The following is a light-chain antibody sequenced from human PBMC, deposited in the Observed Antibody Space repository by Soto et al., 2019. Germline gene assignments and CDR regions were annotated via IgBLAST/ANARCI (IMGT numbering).Light chain of an antibody. CDR2: DAS. Sequence: DIVLTQYPSTLSLSAGDRVTITCRASQSVSTYLAWYQQKRGQAPRLVIYDASSRANGIPPRFSGSGSGTAFTLTISSLEPDDFDVYYWQQHRSWPTTFGKGTTVDIK. CDR1: QSVSTY. J-gene: IGKJ1*01. V-gene: IGKV3-11*01. CDR3: QQHRSWPTT.